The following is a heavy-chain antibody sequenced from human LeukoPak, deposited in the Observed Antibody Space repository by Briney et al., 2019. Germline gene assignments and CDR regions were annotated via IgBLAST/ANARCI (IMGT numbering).Heavy chain of an antibody. J-gene: IGHJ6*02. V-gene: IGHV3-43D*03. CDR1: GFTFDDYA. CDR2: ISWDGGST. CDR3: AKARYSSSWYYYYGMDV. Sequence: GGSLRLSCAASGFTFDDYAMHWVRHAAGKGLEWDSLISWDGGSTYYADSVKGRFTISRDNSKNSLYLQMNSLRAEDTALYYCAKARYSSSWYYYYGMDVWGQGTTVTVSS. D-gene: IGHD6-13*01.